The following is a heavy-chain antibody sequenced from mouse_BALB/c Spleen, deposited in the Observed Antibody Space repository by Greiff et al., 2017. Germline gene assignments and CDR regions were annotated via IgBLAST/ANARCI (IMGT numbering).Heavy chain of an antibody. V-gene: IGHV5-17*02. CDR1: GFTFSGFG. CDR2: ISSGSSTI. Sequence: EVQLVESGGGLVQPGGSRKLSCAASGFTFSGFGMHWVRQAPEKGLEWVAYISSGSSTIYYADTVKGRFTISRDNPKNTLYLQMTSLRSEDTAVYYCARNYGDYVFAYWGQGTLVTVSA. CDR3: ARNYGDYVFAY. J-gene: IGHJ3*01. D-gene: IGHD2-13*01.